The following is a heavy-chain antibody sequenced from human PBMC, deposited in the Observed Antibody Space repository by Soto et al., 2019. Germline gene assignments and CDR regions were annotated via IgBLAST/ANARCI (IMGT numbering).Heavy chain of an antibody. V-gene: IGHV4-39*01. Sequence: SETLSLTCTVSGGSISSSSYYWGWIRQPPGKGLEWIGSIYYSGSTYYNPSLKRRVTISVDTSKNQFSLKLSSVTAADTAVYYCAIPSPCTIFGRCGAFDIWGQGTMVTVSS. CDR2: IYYSGST. CDR3: AIPSPCTIFGRCGAFDI. CDR1: GGSISSSSYY. D-gene: IGHD3-3*01. J-gene: IGHJ3*02.